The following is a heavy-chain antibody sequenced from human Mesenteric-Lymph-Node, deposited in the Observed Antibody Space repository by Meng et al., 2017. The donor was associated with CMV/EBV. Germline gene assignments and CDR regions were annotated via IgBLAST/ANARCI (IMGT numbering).Heavy chain of an antibody. CDR3: ARGDSSTTWLVFDY. D-gene: IGHD6-13*01. J-gene: IGHJ4*02. CDR2: IYATGGTT. V-gene: IGHV3-23*01. Sequence: GGSLRLSCAASGFTFNNYAMTWVRQAPGKGLEWASTIYATGGTTNYADSVKGRFTISRDNSRNSLYLQMHTLRVEDTALYYCARGDSSTTWLVFDYWGPGTQVTVSS. CDR1: GFTFNNYA.